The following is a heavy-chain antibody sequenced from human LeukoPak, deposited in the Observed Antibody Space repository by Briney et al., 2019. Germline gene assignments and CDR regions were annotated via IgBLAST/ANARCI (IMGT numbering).Heavy chain of an antibody. Sequence: SETLSLTCTVSGGSISSYFWSWIRQPAGKGLEWIGRIYTSGSTNYNPSLKSRVTMSVDTSKNQFSLKLSSVTAADTAVYFCARQLRGEAVAGHLQPFDYWGQGTLVTVSS. CDR3: ARQLRGEAVAGHLQPFDY. CDR1: GGSISSYF. CDR2: IYTSGST. J-gene: IGHJ4*02. V-gene: IGHV4-4*07. D-gene: IGHD6-19*01.